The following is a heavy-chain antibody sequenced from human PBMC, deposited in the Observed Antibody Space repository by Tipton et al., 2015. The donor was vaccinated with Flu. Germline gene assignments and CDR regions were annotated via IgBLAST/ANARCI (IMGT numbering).Heavy chain of an antibody. CDR3: ARGRRYGDYIFDY. CDR2: ISSSSSYI. V-gene: IGHV3-21*01. J-gene: IGHJ4*02. CDR1: GFTFSSYS. D-gene: IGHD4-17*01. Sequence: QLVQSGGGLIQPGGSLRLSCAASGFTFSSYSMNWVRQAPGKGLEWVSSISSSSSYIYYADSVKGRFTISRDNAKNSLYLQMNSLRAEDTAVYYCARGRRYGDYIFDYWGQGTLVTVSS.